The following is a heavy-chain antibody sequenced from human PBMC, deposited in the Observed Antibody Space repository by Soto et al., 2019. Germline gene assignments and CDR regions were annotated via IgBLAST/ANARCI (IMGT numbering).Heavy chain of an antibody. J-gene: IGHJ4*02. D-gene: IGHD6-19*01. Sequence: PGGSLRLSCAASGFIFNNYAMTWVRQAPGKGLEWVSPVTASGGGTFYANSVKGRFTISRDNSRSTLHLQMSSLRVEDTALHYCAKAPVPALKAKFGYLGQGTLVTVSS. CDR2: VTASGGGT. CDR3: AKAPVPALKAKFGY. V-gene: IGHV3-23*01. CDR1: GFIFNNYA.